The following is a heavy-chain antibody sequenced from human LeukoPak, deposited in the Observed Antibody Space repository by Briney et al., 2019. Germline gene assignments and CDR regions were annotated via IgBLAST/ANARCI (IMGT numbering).Heavy chain of an antibody. V-gene: IGHV3-21*01. CDR1: GFTFSRYS. Sequence: PGGSLRLSCAASGFTFSRYSMNWVRQAPGKGREWVSSIIGSSGYIYYADSVKGRFTISRDNAKNTLYLQMNSLRAEDTAVYYCASKAGAGTGFSYYYYYMDVWGKGTTVTVSS. D-gene: IGHD6-19*01. J-gene: IGHJ6*03. CDR3: ASKAGAGTGFSYYYYYMDV. CDR2: IIGSSGYI.